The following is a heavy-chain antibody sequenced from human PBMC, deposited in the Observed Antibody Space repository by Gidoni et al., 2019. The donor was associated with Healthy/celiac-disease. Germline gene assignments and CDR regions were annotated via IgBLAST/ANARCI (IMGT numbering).Heavy chain of an antibody. Sequence: VQLVQSGAAVKKPGAPGKVSGKLSAYPRTELSMHWVRQATGKGLEWMGGFDPEDGQTIYAQKFQGRVTMTEDTSTDTAYMEVSSLRSEDTAVYYCAHSSSWSYYYGMDVWGQGTTVTVSS. CDR3: AHSSSWSYYYGMDV. CDR1: AYPRTELS. CDR2: FDPEDGQT. V-gene: IGHV1-24*01. D-gene: IGHD6-13*01. J-gene: IGHJ6*02.